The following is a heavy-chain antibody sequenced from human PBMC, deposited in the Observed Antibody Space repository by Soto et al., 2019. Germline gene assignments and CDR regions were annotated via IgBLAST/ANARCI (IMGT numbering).Heavy chain of an antibody. Sequence: PSETLSLTSTVSGGSISSSSYYWGWIRQPPGKGLEWIGSIYYSGSTYYNPSLKSRVTISVDTSKNQFSLKLSSVTAADTAVYYCAKPYSSSWYNWFDPWGQGTLVTVSS. D-gene: IGHD6-13*01. CDR1: GGSISSSSYY. CDR2: IYYSGST. V-gene: IGHV4-39*01. CDR3: AKPYSSSWYNWFDP. J-gene: IGHJ5*02.